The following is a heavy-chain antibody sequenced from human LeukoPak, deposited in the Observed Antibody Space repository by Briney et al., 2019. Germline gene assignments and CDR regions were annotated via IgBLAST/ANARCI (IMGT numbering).Heavy chain of an antibody. CDR2: IYYSGST. CDR3: ARGHGSGSYYNAYYFDY. J-gene: IGHJ4*02. V-gene: IGHV4-31*03. CDR1: GGSISSGGYY. Sequence: PSETLSLTCTVSGGSISSGGYYWSWIRQHPGKGLEWIGYIYYSGSTYYNPSLKSRVTISVDTSKNQFSLKLSSVTAADTAVYYRARGHGSGSYYNAYYFDYWGQGTLVTVSS. D-gene: IGHD3-10*01.